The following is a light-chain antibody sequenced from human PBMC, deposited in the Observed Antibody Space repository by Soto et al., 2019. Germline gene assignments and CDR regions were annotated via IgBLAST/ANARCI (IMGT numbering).Light chain of an antibody. CDR1: QSISNC. CDR3: QQSYGSFSWT. Sequence: DIPMTQSPSSLSASVGDRVTITCRATQSISNCLNWYQQKPGKAPKFLIYAASSLQSGGPSRFSGSRSGTDFTLNISSLQAEDFATYHCQQSYGSFSWTFGQGTKVEIK. J-gene: IGKJ1*01. V-gene: IGKV1-39*01. CDR2: AAS.